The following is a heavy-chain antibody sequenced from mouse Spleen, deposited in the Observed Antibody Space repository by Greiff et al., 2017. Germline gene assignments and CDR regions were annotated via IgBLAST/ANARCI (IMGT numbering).Heavy chain of an antibody. CDR3: ARAYDPYYFDY. J-gene: IGHJ2*01. CDR1: GFTFSDYY. V-gene: IGHV5-16*01. D-gene: IGHD2-12*01. CDR2: INYDGSST. Sequence: DVKLVESEGGLVQPGSSMKLSCTASGFTFSDYYMAWVRQVPEKGLEWVANINYDGSSTYYLDSLKSRFIISRDNAKNILYLQMSSLKSEDTATYYCARAYDPYYFDYWGQGTTLTVSS.